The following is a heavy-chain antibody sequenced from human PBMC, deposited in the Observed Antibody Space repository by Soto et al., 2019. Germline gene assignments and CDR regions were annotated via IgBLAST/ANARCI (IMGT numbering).Heavy chain of an antibody. CDR2: ITGSGDGT. J-gene: IGHJ3*01. CDR1: EFTFSTYA. D-gene: IGHD4-17*01. V-gene: IGHV3-23*01. Sequence: DVQVLESGGGLVQPGGSLRLSCATSEFTFSTYAMTWVRQAPGKGLEWVSSITGSGDGTSYTDSVRGRFSISSDNSKSTLYLRMNSLRVEDTAVYYCTRDPNGDYIGAFDFWGQGILVTVSS. CDR3: TRDPNGDYIGAFDF.